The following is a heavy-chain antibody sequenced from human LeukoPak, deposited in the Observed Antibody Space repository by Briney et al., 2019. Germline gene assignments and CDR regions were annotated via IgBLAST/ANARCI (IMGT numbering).Heavy chain of an antibody. Sequence: PGGSLRLSCAASGFTFSSYEMNWVRQAPGKGLEWVAYISASGATIYYADSVKGRFTFSRDNGKKSLYLEMNSLRVDDTAVYFCARDGSYSQGLDPWGQGTLVTVSS. CDR1: GFTFSSYE. CDR3: ARDGSYSQGLDP. V-gene: IGHV3-48*03. J-gene: IGHJ5*02. D-gene: IGHD2-21*01. CDR2: ISASGATI.